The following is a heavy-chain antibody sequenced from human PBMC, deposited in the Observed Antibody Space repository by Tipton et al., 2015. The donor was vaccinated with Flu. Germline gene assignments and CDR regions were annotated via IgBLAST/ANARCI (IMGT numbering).Heavy chain of an antibody. CDR1: GDSIGRGYC. CDR2: ICQSGSN. CDR3: ARGDYGDYDHEADGFDI. Sequence: TLSLTCSVSGDSIGRGYCWGWIRQPPGKGLEWIGNICQSGSNYGNPSLKSRVTISVDRSKNQFSLKLSSVTAADTAVYYCARGDYGDYDHEADGFDIWGQGTLVTVSA. D-gene: IGHD4-17*01. J-gene: IGHJ3*02. V-gene: IGHV4-38-2*02.